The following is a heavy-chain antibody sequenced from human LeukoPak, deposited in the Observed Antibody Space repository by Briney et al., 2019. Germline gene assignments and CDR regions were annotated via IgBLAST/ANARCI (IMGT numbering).Heavy chain of an antibody. CDR1: GFTFRTFS. CDR3: AKAFKWELLCYGY. Sequence: GGSLRLSCTASGFTFRTFSMNWIRLASGKGLEWVSYISGGNDNIHYADSVKGRFTISRDNSKNTLYLQMNSLRAEDTAVYYCAKAFKWELLCYGYWGQGTLVTVSS. V-gene: IGHV3-48*01. J-gene: IGHJ4*02. CDR2: ISGGNDNI. D-gene: IGHD1-26*01.